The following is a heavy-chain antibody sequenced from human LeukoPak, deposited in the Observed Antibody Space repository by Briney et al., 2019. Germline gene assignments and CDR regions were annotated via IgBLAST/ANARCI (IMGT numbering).Heavy chain of an antibody. J-gene: IGHJ5*02. V-gene: IGHV1-46*01. CDR2: INPSGGST. D-gene: IGHD4-17*01. CDR1: GYTFTSYY. CDR3: ARVYGDYVWWFDP. Sequence: ASVKVSCKASGYTFTSYYMHWARQAPGQGLEWMGIINPSGGSTSYAQKFQGRVTMTRDTSTSTVYMELSSLRSEDTAAYYCARVYGDYVWWFDPWGQGTLVTVSS.